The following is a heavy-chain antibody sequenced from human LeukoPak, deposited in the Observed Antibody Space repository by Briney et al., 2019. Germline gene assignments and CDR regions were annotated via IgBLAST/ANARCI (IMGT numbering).Heavy chain of an antibody. CDR1: GYTFTSYG. V-gene: IGHV1-2*02. D-gene: IGHD3-22*01. CDR3: AGGDYYDSSGHADY. CDR2: INPNSGGT. Sequence: ASVKVSCKASGYTFTSYGLSWVRQAPGQGLEWMGWINPNSGGTNYAQKFQGRVTMTRDTSISTAYMELSRLRSDDTAVYYCAGGDYYDSSGHADYWGQGTLVTVSS. J-gene: IGHJ4*02.